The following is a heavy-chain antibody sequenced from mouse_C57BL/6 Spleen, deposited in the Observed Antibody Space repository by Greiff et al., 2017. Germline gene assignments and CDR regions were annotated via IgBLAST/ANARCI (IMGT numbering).Heavy chain of an antibody. D-gene: IGHD2-5*01. CDR3: YYSNYVAY. V-gene: IGHV1-15*01. J-gene: IGHJ3*01. Sequence: QVQLQQSGAELVRPGASVTLSCKASGYTFTDYEMHWVKQTPVHGLEWIGAIDPETGGTAYNQKFKGKAILTADKSSSTAYMELRSLTSEDSAVYYCYYSNYVAYWGQGTLVTVSA. CDR1: GYTFTDYE. CDR2: IDPETGGT.